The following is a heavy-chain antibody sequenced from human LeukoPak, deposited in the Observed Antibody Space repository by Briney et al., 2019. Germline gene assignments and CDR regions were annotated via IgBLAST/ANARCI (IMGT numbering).Heavy chain of an antibody. CDR2: IIPIFGTA. Sequence: ASVKVSCKASGGTFSSYAISWVRQAPGQGLEWMGGIIPIFGTANYAQKFQGRVTITADESTSTAYMELSSLRSEDTAVYYCARVLGGYCSGGSCYSDYYYYGMDVRGQGTTVTVSS. CDR1: GGTFSSYA. D-gene: IGHD2-15*01. CDR3: ARVLGGYCSGGSCYSDYYYYGMDV. V-gene: IGHV1-69*13. J-gene: IGHJ6*02.